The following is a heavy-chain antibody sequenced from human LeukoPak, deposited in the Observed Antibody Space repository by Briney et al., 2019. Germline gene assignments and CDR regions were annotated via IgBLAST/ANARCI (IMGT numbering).Heavy chain of an antibody. J-gene: IGHJ3*02. CDR1: GGTFSSYA. CDR2: RIPVFGTS. CDR3: ARDNKWGWYYYDSSGANAFDI. Sequence: ASVKVSCKASGGTFSSYALSWVRQAPGQGLEWIGGRIPVFGTSNYAQNFQGRVTITADESTSTAYMELSRLRSDDTAVYYCARDNKWGWYYYDSSGANAFDIWGQGTMVTVSS. V-gene: IGHV1-69*13. D-gene: IGHD3-22*01.